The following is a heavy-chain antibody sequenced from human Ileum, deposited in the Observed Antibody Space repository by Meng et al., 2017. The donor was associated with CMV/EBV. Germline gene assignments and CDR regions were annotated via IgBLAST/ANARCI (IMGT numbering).Heavy chain of an antibody. Sequence: SCAVSGVTFSSYAMHWVRQSPGKGLEWVAVLSHDGNDKYYADSVKGRFTISRDNSKNTLFLQMSNLRDEDTAVYHCTRDGLIVAPLDYWGQGTLVTVSS. J-gene: IGHJ4*02. CDR1: GVTFSSYA. CDR3: TRDGLIVAPLDY. V-gene: IGHV3-30-3*01. CDR2: LSHDGNDK. D-gene: IGHD3-22*01.